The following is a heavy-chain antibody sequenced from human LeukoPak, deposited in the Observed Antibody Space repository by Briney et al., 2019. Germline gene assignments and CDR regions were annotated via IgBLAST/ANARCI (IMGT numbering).Heavy chain of an antibody. CDR2: INPKRGGT. CDR1: GYTFIGYY. Sequence: GGSVSVSCTASGYTFIGYYTDWVRQAPGEGVERMGWINPKRGGTNYAQTFQGRVTITRDSSISTAYMEVSRLRSDDTAGYYCARDVAALNYYYYMDFWGKGTTVTAAS. J-gene: IGHJ6*03. V-gene: IGHV1-2*02. D-gene: IGHD6-19*01. CDR3: ARDVAALNYYYYMDF.